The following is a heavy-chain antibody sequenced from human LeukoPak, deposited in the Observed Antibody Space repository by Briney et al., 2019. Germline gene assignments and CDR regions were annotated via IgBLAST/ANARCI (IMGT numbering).Heavy chain of an antibody. Sequence: GESLKISCQGSGYSFTSHWIGWVRQMPGKGLEWMGIIYPSDSDTRYSPSFQGQVTISGDKSISTAYLQWSSLKASDTAMYYCVRLGNYGMDVWGQGTTVTVSS. CDR3: VRLGNYGMDV. J-gene: IGHJ6*02. V-gene: IGHV5-51*01. CDR1: GYSFTSHW. CDR2: IYPSDSDT.